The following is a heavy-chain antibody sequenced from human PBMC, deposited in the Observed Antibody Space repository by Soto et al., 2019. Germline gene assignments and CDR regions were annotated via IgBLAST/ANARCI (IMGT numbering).Heavy chain of an antibody. CDR3: ARGGTTMVRGVMYYYYGMDV. J-gene: IGHJ6*02. CDR2: IYYSGST. CDR1: GGSISSYY. Sequence: SETLSLTCTVSGGSISSYYWSWIRQPPGKGLEWIGYIYYSGSTNYNPSLKSRVTISVDTSKNQFSLKLSSVTAADTAVYYCARGGTTMVRGVMYYYYGMDVWGQGTTVT. D-gene: IGHD3-10*01. V-gene: IGHV4-59*01.